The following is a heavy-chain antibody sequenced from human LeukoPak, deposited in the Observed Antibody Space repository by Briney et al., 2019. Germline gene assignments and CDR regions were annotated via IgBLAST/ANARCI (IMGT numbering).Heavy chain of an antibody. CDR2: INAGNGNT. V-gene: IGHV1-3*01. J-gene: IGHJ4*02. CDR3: ARDLVSSRATGPWGY. CDR1: GYTFTSYA. D-gene: IGHD6-13*01. Sequence: GASVKVSCKASGYTFTSYAMHWVRQAPGQRLEWMGWINAGNGNTKYSRKFQSRVTITRDTSASTAYMELSSLRSEDTAVYYCARDLVSSRATGPWGYWGQGTLVTVSS.